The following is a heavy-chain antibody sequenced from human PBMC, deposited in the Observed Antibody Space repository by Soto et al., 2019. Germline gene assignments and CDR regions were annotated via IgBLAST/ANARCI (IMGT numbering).Heavy chain of an antibody. CDR2: IKQDGSEK. CDR3: AKVGYYNGFDV. J-gene: IGHJ6*02. Sequence: ESGGGLVQPGGSLRLSCEASGLTFSRYWMTWVRQAPGKGLEWVANIKQDGSEKYYADSVKGRFTISRDNSKKSLYLQMNSLRAEDTAVYHCAKVGYYNGFDVWGQGTTVTVSS. V-gene: IGHV3-7*01. CDR1: GLTFSRYW.